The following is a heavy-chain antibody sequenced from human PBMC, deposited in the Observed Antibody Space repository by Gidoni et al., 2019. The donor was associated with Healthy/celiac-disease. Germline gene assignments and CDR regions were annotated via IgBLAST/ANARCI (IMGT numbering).Heavy chain of an antibody. Sequence: QVQLVQSGAEVKKPGSSVKVSCKASGCTFSSYAISWVRQAPGQGLEWMGGIIPIFGTANYAQKFQGRVTITADESTSTAYMELSSLRSEDTAVYYCAREITGMRNHGGFDYWGQGTLVTVSS. V-gene: IGHV1-69*01. J-gene: IGHJ4*02. CDR2: IIPIFGTA. CDR3: AREITGMRNHGGFDY. D-gene: IGHD3-16*01. CDR1: GCTFSSYA.